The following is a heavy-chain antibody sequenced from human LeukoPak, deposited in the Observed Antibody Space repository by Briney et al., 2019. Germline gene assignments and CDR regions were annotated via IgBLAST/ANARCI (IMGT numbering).Heavy chain of an antibody. J-gene: IGHJ6*03. Sequence: GASVKVSCKASGYSFTSYYMHWVRQAPGQGLEWMGIINPSGGSTSYAQKFQGRVTMTRDTSTSTVYMELSSPRSEDTAVYYCARDRLWFGEQYYYMDVWGKGTTVTVSS. CDR3: ARDRLWFGEQYYYMDV. CDR2: INPSGGST. V-gene: IGHV1-46*01. CDR1: GYSFTSYY. D-gene: IGHD3-10*01.